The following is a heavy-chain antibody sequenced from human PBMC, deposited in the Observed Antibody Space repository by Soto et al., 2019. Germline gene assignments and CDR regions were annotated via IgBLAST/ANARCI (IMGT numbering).Heavy chain of an antibody. J-gene: IGHJ4*02. CDR1: GYTFTIYG. Sequence: SAKFSFNASGYTFTIYGIIWLRQAPGQPIEWIGWISAYNGNTNYAQKPQGRVTMTTDTSTRTAYMELRSLRSDDTAVYYCARDPYCSSWFPHFDYWGQGTRVTVSS. CDR3: ARDPYCSSWFPHFDY. CDR2: ISAYNGNT. V-gene: IGHV1-18*01. D-gene: IGHD6-13*01.